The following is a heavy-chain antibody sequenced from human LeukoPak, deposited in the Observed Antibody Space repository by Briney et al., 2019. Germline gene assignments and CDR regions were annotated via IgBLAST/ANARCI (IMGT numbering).Heavy chain of an antibody. CDR1: GGTFSSYA. V-gene: IGHV1-69*05. CDR2: IIPIFGTA. D-gene: IGHD3-10*01. CDR3: ARDRGWFGELLDEAYNWFDP. J-gene: IGHJ5*02. Sequence: SVKVSCKASGGTFSSYAISWVRQAPGQGLEWMGGIIPIFGTANYAQKFQGRVTMTTDTSTSTAYMELRSLRSDDTAVYYCARDRGWFGELLDEAYNWFDPWGQGTLVTVSS.